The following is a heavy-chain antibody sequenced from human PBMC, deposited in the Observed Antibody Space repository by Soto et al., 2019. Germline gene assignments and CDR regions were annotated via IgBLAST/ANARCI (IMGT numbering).Heavy chain of an antibody. CDR2: ISAYNGNT. Sequence: ASVKVSCKASGYTFTSYGISWVRQAPGQGLEWMGWISAYNGNTNYAQKLQGRVTMTTDTSTSTAYMELRSLRSDDTAVYYCARDIVVVVAATGNNWFDPWGQGTLVTVSS. CDR1: GYTFTSYG. J-gene: IGHJ5*02. CDR3: ARDIVVVVAATGNNWFDP. D-gene: IGHD2-15*01. V-gene: IGHV1-18*04.